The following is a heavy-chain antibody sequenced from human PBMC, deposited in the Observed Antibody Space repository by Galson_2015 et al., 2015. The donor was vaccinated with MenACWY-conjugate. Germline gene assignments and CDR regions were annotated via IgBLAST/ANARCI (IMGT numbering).Heavy chain of an antibody. J-gene: IGHJ4*02. D-gene: IGHD1-14*01. V-gene: IGHV3-73*01. CDR3: TRLEYLGTGHTGLYYFDY. Sequence: SLRLSCAASGFTFSDPPIHWVRKASGKGLEWLGRIRSKSNTYATTYAASVRGRFTISRDDSKSTAYLQMDSLKTEDTALYYCTRLEYLGTGHTGLYYFDYWGQGILVTVSS. CDR1: GFTFSDPP. CDR2: IRSKSNTYAT.